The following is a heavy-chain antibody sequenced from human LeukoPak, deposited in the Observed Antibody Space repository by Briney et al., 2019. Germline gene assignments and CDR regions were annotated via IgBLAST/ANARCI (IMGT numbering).Heavy chain of an antibody. V-gene: IGHV1-3*01. Sequence: ASVKVSCKGSGYTFTNYAVHWVRQAPGQRLEWLGWINPGNGDTKYSQNFQGRVTVTSDTSAATAYVELNSLTSEDTAVYYCARERWHCRVNCYSVYYYALDVRGQGTTVTVSS. CDR2: INPGNGDT. J-gene: IGHJ6*02. CDR3: ARERWHCRVNCYSVYYYALDV. D-gene: IGHD2-15*01. CDR1: GYTFTNYA.